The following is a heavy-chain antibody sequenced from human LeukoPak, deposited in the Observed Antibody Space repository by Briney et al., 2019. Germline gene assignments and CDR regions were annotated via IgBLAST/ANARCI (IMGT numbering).Heavy chain of an antibody. Sequence: GGSLRLSCAASGLTFSDYWMSWVRQAPGKGLEWAANIKEDGSEKHYVDSVKGRFTISRDNAKNSLYLQMNSLRVEDTAVYYCATNWNYRFDYWGQGTLVTVSS. J-gene: IGHJ4*02. CDR3: ATNWNYRFDY. V-gene: IGHV3-7*01. D-gene: IGHD1-7*01. CDR2: IKEDGSEK. CDR1: GLTFSDYW.